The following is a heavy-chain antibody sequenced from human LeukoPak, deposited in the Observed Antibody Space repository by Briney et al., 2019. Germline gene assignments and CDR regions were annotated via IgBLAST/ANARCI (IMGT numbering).Heavy chain of an antibody. CDR3: ARDPGDYYDSSGYYFRDAFDI. CDR1: GFTFSDYY. Sequence: GGALRLSCAASGFTFSDYYMSWIRQAPGKGLDWVSYISSSGSTIYYADSVKGRFTISRDNAKNSLYLQMNSLRAEDTAVYYCARDPGDYYDSSGYYFRDAFDIWGQGTMVTVSS. CDR2: ISSSGSTI. D-gene: IGHD3-22*01. V-gene: IGHV3-11*04. J-gene: IGHJ3*02.